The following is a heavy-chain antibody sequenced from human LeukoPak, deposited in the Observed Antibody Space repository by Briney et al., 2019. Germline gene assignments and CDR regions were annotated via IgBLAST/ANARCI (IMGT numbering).Heavy chain of an antibody. J-gene: IGHJ6*02. V-gene: IGHV1-46*01. CDR1: GYTFTSYY. CDR3: ARDYEGNIVVVPAAIDYYYGMDV. Sequence: ASVKVSCKASGYTFTSYYMHWVRQAPGQGLEWMGIINPSGGSTSYAQKFQGRVTMTRDTSTSTVYMELSSLRPEDTAVYYCARDYEGNIVVVPAAIDYYYGMDVWGQGTTVTVSS. CDR2: INPSGGST. D-gene: IGHD2-2*02.